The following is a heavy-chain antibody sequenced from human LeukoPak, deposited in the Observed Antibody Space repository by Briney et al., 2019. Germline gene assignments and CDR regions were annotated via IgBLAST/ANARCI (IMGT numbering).Heavy chain of an antibody. J-gene: IGHJ3*02. Sequence: SVKVSCKASGGTFSSYAISWVRQAPGQGLEWMGRIIPILGIANYAQKFQGRVTITADKSTSTAYMELSSLRSEDTAVYYCARVPIVVVPAAQKAFDIWGQGTMVTVSS. D-gene: IGHD2-2*01. V-gene: IGHV1-69*04. CDR3: ARVPIVVVPAAQKAFDI. CDR1: GGTFSSYA. CDR2: IIPILGIA.